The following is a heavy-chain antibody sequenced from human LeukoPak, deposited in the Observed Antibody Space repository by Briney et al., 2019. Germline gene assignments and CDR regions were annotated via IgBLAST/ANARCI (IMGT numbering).Heavy chain of an antibody. Sequence: SETLSLTCTVSGGSISTGAYYWAWIRQPPGKGLEWIGSIYYSGSTSYNPSLKSRVTISVDTSKNQFSLKLSSVTAADTAVYYCARHSMAHYDSHVSRPHFDYWGQGTLVSVSS. D-gene: IGHD3-22*01. CDR2: IYYSGST. J-gene: IGHJ4*02. CDR3: ARHSMAHYDSHVSRPHFDY. V-gene: IGHV4-39*01. CDR1: GGSISTGAYY.